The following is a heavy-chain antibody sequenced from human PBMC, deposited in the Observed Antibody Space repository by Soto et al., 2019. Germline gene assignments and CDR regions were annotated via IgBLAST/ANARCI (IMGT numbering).Heavy chain of an antibody. Sequence: ASVKVSCKASGYTFTSYAMHWVRQAPGQRLEWMGWINAGNGNTKYSQKFQGRVTITRDTSASTAYMELSSLRSEDTAVYYCARVGPSTGWAHFDYWGQGTLVTVSS. CDR3: ARVGPSTGWAHFDY. D-gene: IGHD1-1*01. CDR2: INAGNGNT. CDR1: GYTFTSYA. J-gene: IGHJ4*02. V-gene: IGHV1-3*01.